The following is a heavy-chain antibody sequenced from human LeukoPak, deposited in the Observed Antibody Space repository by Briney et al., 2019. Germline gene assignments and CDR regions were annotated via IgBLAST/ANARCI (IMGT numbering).Heavy chain of an antibody. Sequence: SETLSLTCAVSGGSISSDNWWNWVRQTPGQGLEWIGEIFHRGSINYNPSLKSRVTISVDKSKNQFSLKLNSVTAADTAVYYCARNYGSGSPFDYWGQGTLLTVSS. V-gene: IGHV4-4*02. J-gene: IGHJ4*02. CDR2: IFHRGSI. CDR1: GGSISSDNW. D-gene: IGHD3-10*01. CDR3: ARNYGSGSPFDY.